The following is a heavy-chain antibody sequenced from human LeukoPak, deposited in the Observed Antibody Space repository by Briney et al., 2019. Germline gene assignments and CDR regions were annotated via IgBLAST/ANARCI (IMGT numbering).Heavy chain of an antibody. J-gene: IGHJ4*02. D-gene: IGHD6-13*01. CDR2: IWYEGSDK. Sequence: GRSLRLSCAASEFTFRSYGMHWVRQAPGRGLEWVAVIWYEGSDKHYADSVKGRFTISRDNSKNTLYLQLNSLRAEDTAVYYCARGSSSWYYFDYWGQGTLVTVSS. CDR3: ARGSSSWYYFDY. V-gene: IGHV3-33*08. CDR1: EFTFRSYG.